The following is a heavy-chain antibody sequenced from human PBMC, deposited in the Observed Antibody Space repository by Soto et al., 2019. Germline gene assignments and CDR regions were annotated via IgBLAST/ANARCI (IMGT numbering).Heavy chain of an antibody. CDR2: VYYSGGA. D-gene: IGHD2-15*01. J-gene: IGHJ5*01. V-gene: IGHV4-39*01. Sequence: SETLSLTCAVSGVSIHNSHSFWGWIRQPPGKGLEFIGSVYYSGGANYNPSLKSRVTVSIDTSNNQFSLRVNSVTAADTAVYYCGRVVEGATRHTDFDSWGQGILVTVSS. CDR1: GVSIHNSHSF. CDR3: GRVVEGATRHTDFDS.